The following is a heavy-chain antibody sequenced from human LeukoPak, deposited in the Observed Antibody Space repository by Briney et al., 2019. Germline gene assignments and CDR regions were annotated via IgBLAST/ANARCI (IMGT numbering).Heavy chain of an antibody. V-gene: IGHV3-30*18. D-gene: IGHD3-22*01. Sequence: GRALRLSCAASGFTFSSDGMHWVRQAPGKGLEWVAVISCDGSNKYYAGSGKGRFTISRDNSKNTLYLQMNSLRPEDTVVYYGAKDQYDSNGSDYWGQGTLVTVFS. CDR1: GFTFSSDG. CDR2: ISCDGSNK. CDR3: AKDQYDSNGSDY. J-gene: IGHJ4*02.